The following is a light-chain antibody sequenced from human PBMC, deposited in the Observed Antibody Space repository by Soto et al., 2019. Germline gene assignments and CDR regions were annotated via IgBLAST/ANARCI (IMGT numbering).Light chain of an antibody. V-gene: IGLV2-14*01. J-gene: IGLJ1*01. CDR1: SSDIGRYNY. Sequence: QSVLTQPASLSGSPGQSITISCTGTSSDIGRYNYVSWFQQHPGKVPKLVIFEVNYRPSGVSDRFSGSKSGNTASLTITGLQAEDEADYYCTSCITANTRCVFGSGTKSPS. CDR3: TSCITANTRCV. CDR2: EVN.